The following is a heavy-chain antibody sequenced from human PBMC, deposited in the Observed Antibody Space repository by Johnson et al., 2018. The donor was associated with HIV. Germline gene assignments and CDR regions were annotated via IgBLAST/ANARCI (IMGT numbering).Heavy chain of an antibody. CDR3: AKGLVPAAVSRRTGAPDAFDI. CDR2: ISYDGSNK. Sequence: QVQLVESGGGVVQPGRSLRLSCAASAFTFRSYSMHWVRQAPGKGLEWVAVISYDGSNKYYADSVKGRFTISRDNSKNTLYLQMNSLRAEDTAVYYCAKGLVPAAVSRRTGAPDAFDIWGQWTMVTVSS. CDR1: AFTFRSYS. V-gene: IGHV3-30*04. D-gene: IGHD2-2*01. J-gene: IGHJ3*02.